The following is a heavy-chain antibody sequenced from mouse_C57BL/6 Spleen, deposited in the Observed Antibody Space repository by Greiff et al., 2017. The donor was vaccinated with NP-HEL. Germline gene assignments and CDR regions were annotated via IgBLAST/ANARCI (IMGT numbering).Heavy chain of an antibody. Sequence: EVQLQQSGPELVKPGASVKISCKASGYTFTDYYMNWVKQSHGKSLEWIGDINPNNGGTSYNQKFKGKATLTVDKSSSTAYMELRSLTSEDSADYYGARRVPDYFDYWGQGTTLTVSS. J-gene: IGHJ2*01. CDR3: ARRVPDYFDY. CDR1: GYTFTDYY. V-gene: IGHV1-26*01. CDR2: INPNNGGT.